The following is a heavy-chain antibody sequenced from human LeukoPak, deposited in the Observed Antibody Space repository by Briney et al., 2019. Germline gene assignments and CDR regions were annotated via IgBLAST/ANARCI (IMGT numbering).Heavy chain of an antibody. CDR1: GGSVSSGSYY. CDR3: AREIKWLQLGYYYGMDV. D-gene: IGHD5-12*01. Sequence: PSETLSLTCTVSGGSVSSGSYYWSWIRQPPGKGLEWIGYIYYSGSTNYNPSLKSRVTISVDTSKNQFSLKLSSVTAADTAVYYCAREIKWLQLGYYYGMDVWGQGTTVTVSS. CDR2: IYYSGST. V-gene: IGHV4-61*01. J-gene: IGHJ6*02.